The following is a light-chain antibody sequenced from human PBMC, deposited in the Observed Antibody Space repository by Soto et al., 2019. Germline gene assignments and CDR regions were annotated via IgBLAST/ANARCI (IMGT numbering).Light chain of an antibody. CDR2: DVI. V-gene: IGLV2-11*01. J-gene: IGLJ1*01. CDR3: LSYAGNYIYV. Sequence: QSVLTQPRSVSGSPGQSVTISCTGTSSDIGAYNAVSWYQQHPDTAPRFIIFDVIKRPSGVPDRFSASKSGNTASLTISGLQADDEAEYFCLSYAGNYIYVFGTGTKVTVL. CDR1: SSDIGAYNA.